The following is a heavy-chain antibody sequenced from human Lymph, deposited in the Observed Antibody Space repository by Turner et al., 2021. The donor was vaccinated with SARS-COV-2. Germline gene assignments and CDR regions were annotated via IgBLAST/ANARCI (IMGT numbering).Heavy chain of an antibody. V-gene: IGHV3-30*18. J-gene: IGHJ4*02. D-gene: IGHD2-15*01. Sequence: QVQLVESGGGLVQPGRSLRLSCAASGFTFSGYGMYWGRQGPGKGLGVVAVISYDGSKKYDADSVKGRFNISRDNSKNTLYMQMNSLRAEDTAVYYCAKQGGGRYCSGGSCYRGYFDYWGQGTLVTVSS. CDR3: AKQGGGRYCSGGSCYRGYFDY. CDR1: GFTFSGYG. CDR2: ISYDGSKK.